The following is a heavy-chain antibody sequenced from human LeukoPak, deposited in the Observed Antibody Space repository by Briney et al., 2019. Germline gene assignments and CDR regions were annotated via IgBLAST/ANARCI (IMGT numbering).Heavy chain of an antibody. CDR2: IYSGGRT. CDR3: ARADMTTVTTD. Sequence: QTGGSLRLSCAASGFTVSSNYMSWVRQAPGKGLEWVSVIYSGGRTYYADSVKGRFTVPRDNSKNTLYLQMNSLRAEDTAVYYCARADMTTVTTDWGQGTLVTVSS. V-gene: IGHV3-66*01. J-gene: IGHJ4*02. CDR1: GFTVSSNY. D-gene: IGHD4-17*01.